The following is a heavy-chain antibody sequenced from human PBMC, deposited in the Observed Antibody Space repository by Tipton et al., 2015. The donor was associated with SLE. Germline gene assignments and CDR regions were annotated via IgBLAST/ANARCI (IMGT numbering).Heavy chain of an antibody. CDR1: GGSISSCY. J-gene: IGHJ4*02. CDR3: AREAHYYDSSGTLTGY. Sequence: LRLSCTVSGGSISSCYWSWIRQPPGKGLEWIGYIYYSGSTYYNPSLKSRVTISVDTSKNQFSLKLSSVTAADTAVYYCAREAHYYDSSGTLTGYWGQGTLVTVSS. D-gene: IGHD3-22*01. V-gene: IGHV4-59*12. CDR2: IYYSGST.